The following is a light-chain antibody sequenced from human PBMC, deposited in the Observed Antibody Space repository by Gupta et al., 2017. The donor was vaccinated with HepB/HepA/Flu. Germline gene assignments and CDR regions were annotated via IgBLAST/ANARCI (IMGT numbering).Light chain of an antibody. V-gene: IGLV7-46*01. J-gene: IGLJ2*01. CDR2: DTP. CDR3: LLFYSGARV. Sequence: QAVVTQEPSLTVSPGGTVTLTCGPSTGPVTSGHYPYWFQQKPGQGPRTPIYDTPNKHSWAPARFSGSLLGGKAALTLSGAQPEDEADYYCLLFYSGARVFGGGTKVTVL. CDR1: TGPVTSGHY.